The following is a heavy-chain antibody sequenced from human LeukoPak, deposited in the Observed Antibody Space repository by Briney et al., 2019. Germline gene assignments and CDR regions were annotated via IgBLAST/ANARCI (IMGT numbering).Heavy chain of an antibody. CDR1: GFTFSSSA. J-gene: IGHJ6*03. D-gene: IGHD6-13*01. CDR2: ISGSGSGGST. Sequence: GGSLRLSCAASGFTFSSSAMSWVRQAPGKGLEWVSSISGSGSGGSTYYADSVKGRFTISRDNSKNTLYLQMNSLRAEDTAVYYCAKLAAVTYYYYMDVWGKGTTVTISS. CDR3: AKLAAVTYYYYMDV. V-gene: IGHV3-23*01.